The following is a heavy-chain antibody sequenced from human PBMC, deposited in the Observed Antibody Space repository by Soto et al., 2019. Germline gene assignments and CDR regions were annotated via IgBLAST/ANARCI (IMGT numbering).Heavy chain of an antibody. CDR1: GYTFSTYT. V-gene: IGHV1-3*01. J-gene: IGHJ4*02. CDR3: ARDRYYASGRYIHFDF. Sequence: QVQLVQSGAEVKKPGASVKVSCKASGYTFSTYTMHWVRQAPGQRLEWMGCINAGNGNTEYSQKFQGRVTITRDTSASTAYMELSSVRSEDTAVYYCARDRYYASGRYIHFDFWGQGTLVTVSS. D-gene: IGHD3-10*01. CDR2: INAGNGNT.